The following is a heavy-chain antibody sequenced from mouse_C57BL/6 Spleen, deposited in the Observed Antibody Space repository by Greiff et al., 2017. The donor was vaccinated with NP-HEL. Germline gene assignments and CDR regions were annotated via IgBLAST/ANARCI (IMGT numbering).Heavy chain of an antibody. V-gene: IGHV1-26*01. D-gene: IGHD2-4*01. CDR1: GYTFTDYY. CDR2: INPNNGGT. CDR3: ARGDIYYDYDSYYAMDY. Sequence: EVQLQQSGPELVKPGASVKISCKASGYTFTDYYMNWVKQSHGKSLEWIGDINPNNGGTSYNQKFKGKATLTVDKSSSTAYMELRSLTSEDSAVYYCARGDIYYDYDSYYAMDYWGQGTSVTVSS. J-gene: IGHJ4*01.